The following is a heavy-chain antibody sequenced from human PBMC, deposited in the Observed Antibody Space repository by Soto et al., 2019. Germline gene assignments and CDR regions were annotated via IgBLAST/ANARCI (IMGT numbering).Heavy chain of an antibody. CDR1: GGSFSGYY. J-gene: IGHJ4*02. CDR3: AGGSWIQLWSYYFDY. V-gene: IGHV4-34*01. D-gene: IGHD5-18*01. CDR2: INHSGST. Sequence: QVQLQQWGAGLLKPSETLSLTCAVYGGSFSGYYWSWIRQPPGKGLEWIGEINHSGSTNYNPSLKSRFTISVDTSKNQFSLKLSSVTAADTAVYYCAGGSWIQLWSYYFDYWGQGTLVTVSS.